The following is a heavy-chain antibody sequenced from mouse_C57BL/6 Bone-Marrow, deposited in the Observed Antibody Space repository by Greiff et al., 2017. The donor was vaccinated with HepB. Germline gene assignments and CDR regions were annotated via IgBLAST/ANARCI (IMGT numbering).Heavy chain of an antibody. Sequence: QVHVKQSGPELVKPGASVKISCKASGYTFTDYYINWVKQRPGQGLEWIGWIFPGSGSTYYNEKFQGKATLTVDKSSSTAYMLLSSLTSEDSAVYFCARYTTVVESPLDYWGQGTTLTVSS. CDR3: ARYTTVVESPLDY. D-gene: IGHD1-1*01. V-gene: IGHV1-75*01. J-gene: IGHJ2*01. CDR2: IFPGSGST. CDR1: GYTFTDYY.